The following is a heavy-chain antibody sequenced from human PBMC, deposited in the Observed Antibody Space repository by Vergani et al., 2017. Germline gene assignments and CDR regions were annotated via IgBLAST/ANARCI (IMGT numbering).Heavy chain of an antibody. J-gene: IGHJ3*02. Sequence: QVQLVESGGGLVKPGGSLRLSCAASGFTFSDYYMSWIRQAPGKGLEWVSYISSSSSYTNYADSVKGRFTISRDNAKNSLYLQMNSLRAEDTAVYYCAKSPNSGRGGAFDIWGQGTMVTVSS. CDR1: GFTFSDYY. CDR2: ISSSSSYT. CDR3: AKSPNSGRGGAFDI. V-gene: IGHV3-11*05. D-gene: IGHD1-26*01.